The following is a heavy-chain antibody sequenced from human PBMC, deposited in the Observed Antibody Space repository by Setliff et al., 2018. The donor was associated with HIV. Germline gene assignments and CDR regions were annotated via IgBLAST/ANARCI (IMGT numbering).Heavy chain of an antibody. CDR2: VYQSGST. Sequence: PSETLSLTCTVSGGSISSGSYYWGWIRQPPGKRLEWLGSVYQSGSTSYNPSLSSRLTISVDTSKNQVSLRLSSVTAADTGVYYCARHRDPPGTSWIFYYYYMDLWGGGTTVTVSS. D-gene: IGHD2-2*01. J-gene: IGHJ6*03. CDR1: GGSISSGSYY. V-gene: IGHV4-39*01. CDR3: ARHRDPPGTSWIFYYYYMDL.